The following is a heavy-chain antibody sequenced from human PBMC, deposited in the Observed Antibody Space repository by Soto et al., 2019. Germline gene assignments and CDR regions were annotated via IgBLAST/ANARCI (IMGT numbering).Heavy chain of an antibody. J-gene: IGHJ4*02. V-gene: IGHV4-30-4*01. Sequence: PSETLSLTCAVSGASISSGDCYWSWIRQPPGKGLEWIGYTHHSGTTYYNPSLKSRPTISMDTSKNEFSLKLSSVTAADTAVFFCARVQITSPLSTLTTDYFDYWGQGALVTVSS. CDR1: GASISSGDCY. CDR2: THHSGTT. CDR3: ARVQITSPLSTLTTDYFDY. D-gene: IGHD4-17*01.